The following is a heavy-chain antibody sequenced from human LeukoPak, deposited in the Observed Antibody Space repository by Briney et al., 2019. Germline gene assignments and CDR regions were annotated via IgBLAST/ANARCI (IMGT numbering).Heavy chain of an antibody. CDR2: IKSKTDGGTT. CDR3: TTGSSGWSDYFDY. CDR1: GFTFSNAW. D-gene: IGHD6-19*01. J-gene: IGHJ4*02. V-gene: IGHV3-15*01. Sequence: GGSLRLSRAASGFTFSNAWMSWVRQAPGKGLEWVGRIKSKTDGGTTDYAAPVKGRFTISRDDSKNTLYPQMNSLKTEDTAVYYCTTGSSGWSDYFDYWGQGTLVTVSS.